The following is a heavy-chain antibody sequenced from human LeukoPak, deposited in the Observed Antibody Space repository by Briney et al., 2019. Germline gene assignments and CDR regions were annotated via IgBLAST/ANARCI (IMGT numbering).Heavy chain of an antibody. CDR3: ARGLVIVGASEGGY. J-gene: IGHJ4*02. CDR1: GGSIRSSYYY. CDR2: IYDSGST. V-gene: IGHV4-39*01. Sequence: PSETLSLTCTVSGGSIRSSYYYWGWIRQPPGKGLEWIGSIYDSGSTYYNPSLKSRVTISVDTSKNQFSLKLNSVTAADTAVYYCARGLVIVGASEGGYWGQGTLVTVSS. D-gene: IGHD1-26*01.